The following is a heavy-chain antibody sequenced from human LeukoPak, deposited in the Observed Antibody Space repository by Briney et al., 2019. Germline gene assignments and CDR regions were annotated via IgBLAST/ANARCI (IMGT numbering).Heavy chain of an antibody. J-gene: IGHJ6*03. CDR3: ARTTHYSATTGGPYMDD. Sequence: PSQTLSLTCTVSGDSISSGGYFWSWIRQPPGKGLEWIAHIRHPGSTHDNPSLRGRVATSLDTSANQFSLRLSSVTAADTAVYFCARTTHYSATTGGPYMDDWGQGTTVTVSS. CDR2: IRHPGST. D-gene: IGHD1-26*01. V-gene: IGHV4-31*03. CDR1: GDSISSGGYF.